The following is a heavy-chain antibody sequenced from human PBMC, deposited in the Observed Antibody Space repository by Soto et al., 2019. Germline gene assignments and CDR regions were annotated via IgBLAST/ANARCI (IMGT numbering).Heavy chain of an antibody. J-gene: IGHJ6*02. CDR3: ASGIAGAGGSYGMDV. CDR2: INSEGSST. Sequence: EVQLVESGGGLVQPGGSLRLSCAASGFTFSSDWMHWVRQAPGKGLVWVSRINSEGSSTSNGDSVKGRFTISRDNAKNTLYLQMRSLRAEDTAVYYCASGIAGAGGSYGMDVWGQGTTVTVSS. V-gene: IGHV3-74*01. D-gene: IGHD6-13*01. CDR1: GFTFSSDW.